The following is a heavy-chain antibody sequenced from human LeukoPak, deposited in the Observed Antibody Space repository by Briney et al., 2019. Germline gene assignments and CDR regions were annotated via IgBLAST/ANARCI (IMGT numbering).Heavy chain of an antibody. CDR2: IYYSGST. CDR3: ARGPDWSAYFFDF. CDR1: GGSISSSNW. V-gene: IGHV4-4*02. D-gene: IGHD3-3*01. J-gene: IGHJ4*02. Sequence: PSETLSLTCAVSGGSISSSNWWSWVRQPPGKGLERIGYIYYSGSTKYNPSLQSRVTISVDTSKNQFSLKLSSVTAADTAVYYCARGPDWSAYFFDFWGQGTLVTVSS.